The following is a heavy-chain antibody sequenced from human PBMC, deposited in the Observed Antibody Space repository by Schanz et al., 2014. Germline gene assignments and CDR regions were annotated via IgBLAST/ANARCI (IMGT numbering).Heavy chain of an antibody. CDR1: RIIFGTYS. V-gene: IGHV3-21*01. D-gene: IGHD5-12*01. CDR2: INSRSNFI. CDR3: AGAVATIRADSFDI. J-gene: IGHJ3*02. Sequence: EVQLVESGGGLVKPGGSLRLSCTASRIIFGTYSMNWIRQAPKGLEWVTSINSRSNFIYYADSVKGRFTISRDNAKNSLYLQMNSLRAEDAAVYYCAGAVATIRADSFDIWGQGTMVAVSS.